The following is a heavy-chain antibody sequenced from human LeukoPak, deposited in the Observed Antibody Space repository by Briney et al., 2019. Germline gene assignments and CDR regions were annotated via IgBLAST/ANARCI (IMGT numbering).Heavy chain of an antibody. D-gene: IGHD3-10*01. V-gene: IGHV1-69*13. CDR3: ARVVRFGELYYFDY. CDR2: IIPIFGTA. CDR1: RGTFSSYA. J-gene: IGHJ4*02. Sequence: ASVKVSCKASRGTFSSYAISWVRQAPGQGLEWMGGIIPIFGTANYAQKFQGRVTITADESTSTAYMELSSLRSEDTAVYYCARVVRFGELYYFDYWGQGALVTVSS.